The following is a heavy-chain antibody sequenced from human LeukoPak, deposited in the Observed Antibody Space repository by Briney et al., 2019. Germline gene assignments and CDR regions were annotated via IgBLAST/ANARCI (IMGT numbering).Heavy chain of an antibody. CDR1: GFTFSSYA. CDR3: ATDYCSGGSCYSGYYYYYMDV. D-gene: IGHD2-15*01. V-gene: IGHV3-23*01. J-gene: IGHJ6*03. CDR2: ISGSGGST. Sequence: GGSLRLSCAASGFTFSSYAMSWVRQAPGKGLEWVAAISGSGGSTYYADSVKGRFNISRDNSKDTLYLQMNSLRAEDTAVYYCATDYCSGGSCYSGYYYYYMDVWGKGTTVTVSS.